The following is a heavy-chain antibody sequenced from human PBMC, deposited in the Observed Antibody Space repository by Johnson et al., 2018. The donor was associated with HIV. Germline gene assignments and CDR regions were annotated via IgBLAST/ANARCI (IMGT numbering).Heavy chain of an antibody. D-gene: IGHD3-10*01. CDR3: ARDGSDI. V-gene: IGHV3-66*01. Sequence: MLLVESGGGLVQPGGSLRLSCAASRFSFSSYWMHWVRQAPGKGLEWVSVIYSGGSTYYTDSVKGRFTISRDNSKNTVYLQMNSLRAEDTAVYYCARDGSDIWGQGTMVTVSS. CDR1: RFSFSSYW. CDR2: IYSGGST. J-gene: IGHJ3*02.